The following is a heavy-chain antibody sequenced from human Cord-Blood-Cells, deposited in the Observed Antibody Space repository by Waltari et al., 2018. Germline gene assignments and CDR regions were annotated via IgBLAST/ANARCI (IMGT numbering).Heavy chain of an antibody. Sequence: QVQLQQWGAGLLKPSETLSLTCAVYGGSFSGYYWSWIRQPPGKGLEWSGEINHSGSTNYNPSLKSRVTISVDTSKNQFSLKLSSVTAADTAVYYCARAKTGIAARLFDYWGQGTLVTVSS. CDR1: GGSFSGYY. V-gene: IGHV4-34*01. CDR2: INHSGST. CDR3: ARAKTGIAARLFDY. D-gene: IGHD6-6*01. J-gene: IGHJ4*02.